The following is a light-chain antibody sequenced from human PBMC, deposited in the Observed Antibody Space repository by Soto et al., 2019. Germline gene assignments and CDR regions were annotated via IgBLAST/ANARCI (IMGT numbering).Light chain of an antibody. V-gene: IGLV1-44*01. J-gene: IGLJ2*01. Sequence: QPVLTQSPSASGTPGQRVTISCSGSSSNIGSNTVNWYQQLPGTAPKLLIYSNNQRPSGVPDRFSGSKSGTSASLAISGLQSEDEADYYCAAWDDSLVFGGGTKLTVL. CDR2: SNN. CDR1: SSNIGSNT. CDR3: AAWDDSLV.